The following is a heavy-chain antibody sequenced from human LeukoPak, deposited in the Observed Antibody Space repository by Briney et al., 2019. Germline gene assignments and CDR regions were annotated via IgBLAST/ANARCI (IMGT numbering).Heavy chain of an antibody. CDR3: ARSGTKTNGFDY. J-gene: IGHJ4*02. CDR1: GGSISTHY. V-gene: IGHV4-59*11. Sequence: SETLSLTCAVSGGSISTHYWSWIRQPPGKGLEWIGYIYYSGSTNYSPSLQSRVTISVDTSRNQFSLRLSSVTAADTAMYYCARSGTKTNGFDYWGQGTLVTVSS. D-gene: IGHD2-8*01. CDR2: IYYSGST.